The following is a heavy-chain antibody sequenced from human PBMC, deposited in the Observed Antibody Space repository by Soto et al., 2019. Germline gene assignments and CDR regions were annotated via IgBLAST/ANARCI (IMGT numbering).Heavy chain of an antibody. CDR1: GGSISSYY. J-gene: IGHJ4*02. Sequence: SETLSLTCTVSGGSISSYYWSWIRQPPGKGLEWIGYIYHSGSTNYNPSLKSRVTISVDRSKNQFSLKLSSVTAADTAVYYCAGDYSNYKFAYWGQGTQVTVSS. V-gene: IGHV4-59*12. CDR2: IYHSGST. D-gene: IGHD4-4*01. CDR3: AGDYSNYKFAY.